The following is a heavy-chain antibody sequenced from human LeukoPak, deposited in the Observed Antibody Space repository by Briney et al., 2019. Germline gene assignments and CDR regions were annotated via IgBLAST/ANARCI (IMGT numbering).Heavy chain of an antibody. V-gene: IGHV3-23*01. J-gene: IGHJ4*02. CDR2: ISGSGGST. CDR1: GFTFSSYA. Sequence: GGSPRLSCAASGFTFSSYAMSWVRQAPGKGLEWVSAISGSGGSTYYADSVKGRFTISRDNSKNTLYLQMNSLRAEDTAVYYCAKKEGYSYGPGFDYWGQGTLVTVSS. D-gene: IGHD5-18*01. CDR3: AKKEGYSYGPGFDY.